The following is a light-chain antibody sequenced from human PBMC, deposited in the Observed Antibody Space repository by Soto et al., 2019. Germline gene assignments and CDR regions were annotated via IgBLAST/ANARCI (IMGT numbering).Light chain of an antibody. V-gene: IGLV2-11*01. CDR3: CSYAGSYTFEVV. Sequence: QSALTQPRSVSGSPGQSVTISCTGTSSDVGGYNYVSWYQQHPGKAPKLMIYDVSKRPSGVPDRFSGSKSVNTASLTISGRQAEDEAAYCCCSYAGSYTFEVVFGGVTKLTVL. CDR2: DVS. CDR1: SSDVGGYNY. J-gene: IGLJ2*01.